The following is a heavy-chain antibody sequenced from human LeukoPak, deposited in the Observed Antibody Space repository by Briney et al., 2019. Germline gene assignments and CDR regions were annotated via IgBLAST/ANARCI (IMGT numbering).Heavy chain of an antibody. V-gene: IGHV4-39*01. CDR1: GVSISGSGHY. J-gene: IGHJ4*02. Sequence: SETLSLTCAVSGVSISGSGHYWGWIRQPPGKGLEWIGNIYHSGSTYYNASLQSRVTISIDTSRNQFSLRLNSVTAADTAMYYCAKSGGYGLIDCWGQGTLVTVSS. D-gene: IGHD1-26*01. CDR3: AKSGGYGLIDC. CDR2: IYHSGST.